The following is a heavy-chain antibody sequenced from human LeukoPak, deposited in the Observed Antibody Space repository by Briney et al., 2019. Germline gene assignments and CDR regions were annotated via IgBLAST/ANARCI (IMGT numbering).Heavy chain of an antibody. CDR1: GFTFSSYA. CDR3: AKTLQQLVTYYFDY. J-gene: IGHJ4*02. V-gene: IGHV3-23*01. Sequence: GGSLRLSCAASGFTFSSYAMNWVRQPPGKGLEWVSVISGSGSVSRIYYAESVKGRFTISRDNSKNTLYLQMNSLRAEDTAVYYCAKTLQQLVTYYFDYWGQGTLVTVSS. CDR2: ISGSGSVSRI. D-gene: IGHD6-13*01.